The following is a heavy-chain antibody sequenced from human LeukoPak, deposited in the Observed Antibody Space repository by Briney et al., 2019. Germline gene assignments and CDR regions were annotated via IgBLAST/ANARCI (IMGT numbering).Heavy chain of an antibody. J-gene: IGHJ4*02. D-gene: IGHD2-2*01. CDR3: ARAGDIVVVPAAMLYDY. V-gene: IGHV4-34*01. Sequence: SETLSLTCAAYGGSFSGYYWSWIRQPPGKGLEWIGEINHSGSTNYNPSLKSRVTIPVDTSKNQFSLKLSSVTAGDTAVYYCARAGDIVVVPAAMLYDYWGQGTLVTVS. CDR2: INHSGST. CDR1: GGSFSGYY.